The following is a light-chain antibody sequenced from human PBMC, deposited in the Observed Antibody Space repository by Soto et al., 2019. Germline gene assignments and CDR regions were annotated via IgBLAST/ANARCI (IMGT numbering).Light chain of an antibody. CDR3: QQYNSHWAT. J-gene: IGKJ2*01. CDR1: QSISFW. V-gene: IGKV1-5*01. CDR2: GAP. Sequence: SQSISFWLAWYQQKPGKAPKVLIYGAPSLQSGVPSRFSGSGSGREFTLTISSLQPDDFATYYCQQYNSHWATFGQGTKVDI.